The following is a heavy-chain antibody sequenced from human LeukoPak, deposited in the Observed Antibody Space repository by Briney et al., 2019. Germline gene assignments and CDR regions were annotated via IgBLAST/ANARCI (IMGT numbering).Heavy chain of an antibody. CDR1: GFTFSNYG. CDR3: VKYGTKAGGRNMRYYYYGMDV. V-gene: IGHV3-23*01. J-gene: IGHJ6*02. Sequence: GGSLRLSCAASGFTFSNYGMTWVRQAPGKGLEWVSATSSSGGTTYYADSVKGRFTISKDNSNNTLYLQMRRLRGGERAVYYCVKYGTKAGGRNMRYYYYGMDVWGQGTTVTVSS. D-gene: IGHD1-1*01. CDR2: TSSSGGTT.